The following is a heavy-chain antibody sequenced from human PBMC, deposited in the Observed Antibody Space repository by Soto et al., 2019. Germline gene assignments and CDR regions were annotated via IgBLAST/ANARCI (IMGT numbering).Heavy chain of an antibody. J-gene: IGHJ5*02. D-gene: IGHD6-13*01. CDR1: GGSISSYY. Sequence: SETLSLTCTVSGGSISSYYWSWIRQPPGKGLEWIGYIYYSGSTYYNPSLKSRVTISVDTSKNQFSLKLSSVTAADTAVYYYARERPGGSRLDPWGQGTLVTVSS. V-gene: IGHV4-59*12. CDR2: IYYSGST. CDR3: ARERPGGSRLDP.